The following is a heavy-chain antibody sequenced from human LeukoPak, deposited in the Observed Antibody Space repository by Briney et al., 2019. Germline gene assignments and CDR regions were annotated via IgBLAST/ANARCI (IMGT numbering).Heavy chain of an antibody. J-gene: IGHJ6*03. CDR3: AKDYSYYGSGSRLYYYYYMDV. CDR1: GFTFSSYG. D-gene: IGHD3-10*01. V-gene: IGHV3-30*02. CDR2: IRYDGSNK. Sequence: PGGSLRLSCAASGFTFSSYGMHWVRQAPGKGLEWVAFIRYDGSNKYYADSVKGRFTISRDNSKNTLYLQMNSLRAEDTAVYYCAKDYSYYGSGSRLYYYYYMDVWGKGTTVTISS.